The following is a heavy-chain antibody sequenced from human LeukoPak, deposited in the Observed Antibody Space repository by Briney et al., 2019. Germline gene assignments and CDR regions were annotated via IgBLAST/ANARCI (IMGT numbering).Heavy chain of an antibody. V-gene: IGHV3-21*01. D-gene: IGHD1-26*01. Sequence: GGSLRLSCAASGFTFTNAWMSWVRQAPGKGLEWVSSISSSSSYIYYADSVKGRFTISRDNTKNSLYLQMNSLRAEDTAVYYCARVGGSSTFDYWGQGTLVTVSS. CDR1: GFTFTNAW. CDR3: ARVGGSSTFDY. J-gene: IGHJ4*02. CDR2: ISSSSSYI.